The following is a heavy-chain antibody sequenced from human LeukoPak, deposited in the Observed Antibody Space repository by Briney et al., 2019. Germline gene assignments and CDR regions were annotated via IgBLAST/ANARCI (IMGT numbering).Heavy chain of an antibody. CDR2: IWYDGSNK. D-gene: IGHD3-22*01. Sequence: GGSLRLSCTTSGFIFGDHAMSWIRQAPGKGLEWVAVIWYDGSNKYYADSVKGRFTISRDNSKNTLYLQMNSLRAEDTAVYYCARDQGYYDSSGHFDYWGQGTLVTVSS. CDR3: ARDQGYYDSSGHFDY. J-gene: IGHJ4*02. CDR1: GFIFGDHA. V-gene: IGHV3-33*01.